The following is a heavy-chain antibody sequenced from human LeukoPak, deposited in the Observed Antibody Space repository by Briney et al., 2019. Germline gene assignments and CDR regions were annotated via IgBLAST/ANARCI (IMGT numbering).Heavy chain of an antibody. CDR2: IYYSGST. CDR3: ARVTGAVAGL. J-gene: IGHJ4*02. V-gene: IGHV4-59*12. D-gene: IGHD6-19*01. Sequence: ETLSLTCTVSGGSISSYYWSWIRQPPGKGLEWIGYIYYSGSTNYNPSLKSRVTISVDTSKNQFSLKLSSVTAADTAVYYCARVTGAVAGLWGQGTLVTVSS. CDR1: GGSISSYY.